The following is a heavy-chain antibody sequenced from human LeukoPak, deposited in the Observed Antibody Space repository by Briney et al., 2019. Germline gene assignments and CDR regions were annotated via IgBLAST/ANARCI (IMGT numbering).Heavy chain of an antibody. CDR1: GGSINNYY. D-gene: IGHD3-10*01. Sequence: SETLSLTCSVSGGSINNYYWSWIRQPPGKGLECIGYIYYSGSTNYNPSLKSRVTISVDTSKNQFSLKLSSVTAADTAVYYCARCITRTVFIAPTTNWFDPWGQGTLVTVSS. J-gene: IGHJ5*02. CDR2: IYYSGST. V-gene: IGHV4-59*12. CDR3: ARCITRTVFIAPTTNWFDP.